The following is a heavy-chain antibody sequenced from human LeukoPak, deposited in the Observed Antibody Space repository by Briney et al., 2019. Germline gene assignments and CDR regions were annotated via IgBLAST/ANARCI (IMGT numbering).Heavy chain of an antibody. V-gene: IGHV3-23*01. J-gene: IGHJ4*02. Sequence: PGGSLRLSCEASGFTFSNYAMSWVRQAPGKGLEWVSAVSTGLTTYYADSVKGRFTISRDNSKNTLYLQMNSLRAEDTAVYYCARDIYSYGYVLGYWGQGTLVTVSS. CDR2: VSTGLTT. CDR1: GFTFSNYA. D-gene: IGHD5-18*01. CDR3: ARDIYSYGYVLGY.